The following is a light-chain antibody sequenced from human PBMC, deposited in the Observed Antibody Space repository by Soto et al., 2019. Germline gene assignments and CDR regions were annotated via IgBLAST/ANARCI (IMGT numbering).Light chain of an antibody. CDR3: QQSSNWPPWT. J-gene: IGKJ1*01. Sequence: EIVLTQSPATLSLSPGERATFSCKASQSVGTSLAWFQQKPGQAPRLLIYDASVMATGIPARFSGSGSGTDLTLTISRLQPEDISMYYCQQSSNWPPWTFGRGTRVEL. CDR2: DAS. CDR1: QSVGTS. V-gene: IGKV3-11*01.